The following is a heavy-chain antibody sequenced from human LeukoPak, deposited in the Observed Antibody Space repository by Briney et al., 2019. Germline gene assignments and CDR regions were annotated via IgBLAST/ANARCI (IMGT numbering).Heavy chain of an antibody. D-gene: IGHD1-1*01. V-gene: IGHV4-39*07. CDR3: ARDSGYNWDDGGAFDI. J-gene: IGHJ3*02. Sequence: PSETLSLTCTVSGDSISSGSDYWGWVRQPPGKGLEWIGEIYHSGSTNYNPSLKSRVTISVDKSKNQFSLKLSSVTAADTAVYYCARDSGYNWDDGGAFDIWGQGTMVTVSS. CDR2: IYHSGST. CDR1: GDSISSGSDY.